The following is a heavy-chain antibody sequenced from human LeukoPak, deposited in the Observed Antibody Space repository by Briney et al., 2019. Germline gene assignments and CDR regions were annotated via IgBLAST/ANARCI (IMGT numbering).Heavy chain of an antibody. D-gene: IGHD5-24*01. V-gene: IGHV3-23*01. J-gene: IGHJ5*02. CDR1: GFTFSSYA. CDR2: ISGSGGST. CDR3: ARWRWQQSELDL. Sequence: GGSLRLSCAASGFTFSSYAMSWVRQAPGKGLEWVSAISGSGGSTYYADSVKGRFTISRDNSKNTLYLQMNSLRAEDTAVYYCARWRWQQSELDLWGQGTLVTVSS.